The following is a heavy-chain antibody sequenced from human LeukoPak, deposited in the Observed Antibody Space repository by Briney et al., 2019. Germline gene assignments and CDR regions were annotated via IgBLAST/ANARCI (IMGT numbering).Heavy chain of an antibody. J-gene: IGHJ4*02. CDR1: GGSFSGFY. CDR3: ARIWGGY. D-gene: IGHD3-16*01. CDR2: IIHTGST. V-gene: IGHV4-34*12. Sequence: SETLSLTCAVYGGSFSGFYWTWIRQPPGKGLEWVGEIIHTGSTNYNPSLESRVTISVDTSKNQFSLNLTSVTAADTAVYYCARIWGGYWGQGTLVTVSS.